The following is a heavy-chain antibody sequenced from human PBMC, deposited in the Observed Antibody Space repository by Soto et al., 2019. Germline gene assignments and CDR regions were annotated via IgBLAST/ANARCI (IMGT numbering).Heavy chain of an antibody. CDR1: GFTFSSYW. CDR2: IKQDGSEK. J-gene: IGHJ5*02. D-gene: IGHD3-9*01. CDR3: ARDLLSDGFRYFNNWFDP. V-gene: IGHV3-7*04. Sequence: EVQLVESGGGLVQPGGSLRLSCAASGFTFSSYWMSWVRQAPGKGLEWVANIKQDGSEKYYVDSVKGRFTISRDNAKNSLYLQMNSLRDEDTAVYYCARDLLSDGFRYFNNWFDPWGQGTLVTVSS.